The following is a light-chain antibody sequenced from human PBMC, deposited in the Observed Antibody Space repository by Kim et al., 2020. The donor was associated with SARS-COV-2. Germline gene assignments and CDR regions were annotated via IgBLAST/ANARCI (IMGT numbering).Light chain of an antibody. Sequence: SYELTQPPSVSVSPGQTASITCSGDKLGDKYACWYQQKPGQSPVLVIYQDTKRPSGIPERFSGSNSGNTATLTISGTPAMDEADYYCQAWDSGTVV. CDR3: QAWDSGTVV. V-gene: IGLV3-1*01. CDR1: KLGDKY. J-gene: IGLJ2*01. CDR2: QDT.